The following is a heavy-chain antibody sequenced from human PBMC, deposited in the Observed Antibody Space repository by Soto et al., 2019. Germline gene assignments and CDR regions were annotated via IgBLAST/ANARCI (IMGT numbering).Heavy chain of an antibody. V-gene: IGHV3-21*01. CDR3: ARDLELGYCSGGSCYRNFDY. J-gene: IGHJ4*02. CDR1: GFTFSSYS. D-gene: IGHD2-15*01. CDR2: ISSSSSYI. Sequence: GGSLRLSCAASGFTFSSYSMNWVRQAPGKGLEWVSSISSSSSYIYYADSVKGRFTISRDNAKNSLYLQMNSLRAEDTAVYYCARDLELGYCSGGSCYRNFDYWGQGTLVTVSS.